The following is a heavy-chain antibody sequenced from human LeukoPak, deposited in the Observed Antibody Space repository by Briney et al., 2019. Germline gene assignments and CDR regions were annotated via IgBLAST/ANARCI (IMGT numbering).Heavy chain of an antibody. CDR2: IIPIFGTA. CDR3: AKSKTVTIFGVVTPHYYYYYMDV. V-gene: IGHV1-69*13. Sequence: SVKVSCKASGGTFSSYAISWVRQAPGQGLEWMGGIIPIFGTANYAQKFQGRVTITADESTSTAYMELSSLRSEDTAVYYCAKSKTVTIFGVVTPHYYYYYMDVWGKGTTVTVSS. CDR1: GGTFSSYA. D-gene: IGHD3-3*01. J-gene: IGHJ6*03.